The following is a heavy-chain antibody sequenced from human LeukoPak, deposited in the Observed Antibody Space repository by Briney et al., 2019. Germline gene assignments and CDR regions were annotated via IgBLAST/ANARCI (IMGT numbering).Heavy chain of an antibody. CDR1: GFTFSSYW. CDR3: ARGLNCSGGNCYSYYFDY. D-gene: IGHD2-15*01. V-gene: IGHV3-7*01. J-gene: IGHJ4*02. Sequence: GGSLRLSCAASGFTFSSYWMSWVRQAPGKGLEWVANIKQDGSEKYYVDSVKGRFTISRDNAKNSLHLQMNSLRAEDTAVYYCARGLNCSGGNCYSYYFDYWGQGTLVTVSS. CDR2: IKQDGSEK.